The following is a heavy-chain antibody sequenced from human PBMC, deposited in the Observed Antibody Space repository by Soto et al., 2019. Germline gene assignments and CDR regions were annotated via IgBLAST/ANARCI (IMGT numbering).Heavy chain of an antibody. D-gene: IGHD6-13*01. CDR3: ARLGYSSSWGYYYYGMDV. J-gene: IGHJ6*02. CDR1: GGSISSSSYY. CDR2: IYYSGST. V-gene: IGHV4-39*01. Sequence: PSATLSLTCTVSGGSISSSSYYWGWIRQPPGKGLEWIGSIYYSGSTYYNPSLKSRVTISVDTSKNQFSLKLSSVTAADTAVYYCARLGYSSSWGYYYYGMDVWGQGTTVTVSS.